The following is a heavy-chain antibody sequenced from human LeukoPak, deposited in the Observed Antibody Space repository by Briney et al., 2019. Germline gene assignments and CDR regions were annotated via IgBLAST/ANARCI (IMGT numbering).Heavy chain of an antibody. CDR2: IYYSGST. D-gene: IGHD3-22*01. Sequence: SETLSLTCTVSGGSISSYYWSWIRQPPGKGLEWIGYIYYSGSTNYNPSLKSRVTISVDTSKNQFSLKLSSVTAADTAVYYCARGPYYYDSSGYLYWGQGTLVTVSS. V-gene: IGHV4-59*01. J-gene: IGHJ4*02. CDR3: ARGPYYYDSSGYLY. CDR1: GGSISSYY.